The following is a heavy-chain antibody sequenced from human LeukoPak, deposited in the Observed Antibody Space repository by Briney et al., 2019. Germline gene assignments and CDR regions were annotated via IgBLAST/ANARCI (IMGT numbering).Heavy chain of an antibody. CDR2: IYYSGST. D-gene: IGHD3-10*01. CDR1: GGSFSGYY. J-gene: IGHJ6*02. CDR3: ARHGSVDV. V-gene: IGHV4-34*01. Sequence: SETLSLTCAVYGGSFSGYYWSWIRQPPGKGLEWIGSIYYSGSTYYNPSLKSRVTISVDTSKNQFSLKLSSVTAADTAVYYCARHGSVDVWGQGTTVTVSS.